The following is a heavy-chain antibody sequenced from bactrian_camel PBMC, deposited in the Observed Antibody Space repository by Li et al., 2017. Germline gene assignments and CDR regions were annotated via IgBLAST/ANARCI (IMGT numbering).Heavy chain of an antibody. CDR1: GNTYSTNC. J-gene: IGHJ6*01. CDR3: ATSVLRCSRQTVVPRASYFGR. Sequence: QVQLVESGGGSVQAGGSLLLSCAASGNTYSTNCMGWFRQAPGKEREGVAALDSDGSTTYADSVKGRFTISRDNAKNTLYLQMASLKPEDTAMYYCATSVLRCSRQTVVPRASYFGRWGQGTQVTVS. V-gene: IGHV3S53*01. D-gene: IGHD2*01. CDR2: LDSDGST.